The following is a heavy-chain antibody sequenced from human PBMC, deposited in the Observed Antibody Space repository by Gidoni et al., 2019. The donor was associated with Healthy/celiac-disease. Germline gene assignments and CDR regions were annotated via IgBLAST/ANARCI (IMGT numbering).Heavy chain of an antibody. CDR1: GGTISSSSYY. CDR2: IYYSGST. J-gene: IGHJ6*02. CDR3: ARSQGYYHHGMDV. V-gene: IGHV4-39*01. Sequence: QLQLQESGPGLVKPSETLSLTCTVAGGTISSSSYYWGWIRQPPGKGLEWIGSIYYSGSTYYNPSLKSRVTISVDTSKNQFSLKLSSVTAADTAVYYCARSQGYYHHGMDVWGQGTTVTVSS.